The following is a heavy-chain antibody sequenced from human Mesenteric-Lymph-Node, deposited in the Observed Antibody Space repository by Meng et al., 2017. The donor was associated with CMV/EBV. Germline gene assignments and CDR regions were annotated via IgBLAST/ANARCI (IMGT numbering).Heavy chain of an antibody. CDR1: GFTFSSYA. CDR3: AKRTYSSGWWYYYGMDV. Sequence: GGSLRLSCAASGFTFSSYAMHWVRQAPGKGLEWVAVISYDGSNKYYADSVKGRFTISRDNSKNTLYLQMNSLRAEDTAVYYCAKRTYSSGWWYYYGMDVWGQGTTVTVSS. CDR2: ISYDGSNK. J-gene: IGHJ6*02. D-gene: IGHD6-19*01. V-gene: IGHV3-30*04.